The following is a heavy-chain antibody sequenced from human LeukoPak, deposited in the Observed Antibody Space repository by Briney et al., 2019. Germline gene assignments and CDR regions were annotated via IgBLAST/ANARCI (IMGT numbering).Heavy chain of an antibody. CDR1: GDSVSNYY. J-gene: IGHJ3*02. CDR3: ARDGALDYRNLVTDALDI. D-gene: IGHD4-11*01. V-gene: IGHV4-4*07. CDR2: IYNVGST. Sequence: SETLSPTCTVSGDSVSNYYWSWVRQPAGKGLEWIGRIYNVGSTSYSPSLKSRVTMSLDTSKNQFSLKLTSVTAADTAVYYCARDGALDYRNLVTDALDIWGPGTMVTVSS.